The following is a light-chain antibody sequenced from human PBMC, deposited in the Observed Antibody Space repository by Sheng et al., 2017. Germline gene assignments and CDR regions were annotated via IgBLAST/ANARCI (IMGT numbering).Light chain of an antibody. CDR2: AAS. J-gene: IGKJ1*01. CDR3: LQDYNYPRT. Sequence: IQMTQSPSTLSASVGDRVTITCRASQGIGDDLGWYQQRPGKAPKLLIYAASNLQGGVSSRFSGSGSGTDFTLTISSLQPEDFATYYCLQDYNYPRTFGQGTKVEIK. CDR1: QGIGDD. V-gene: IGKV1-6*01.